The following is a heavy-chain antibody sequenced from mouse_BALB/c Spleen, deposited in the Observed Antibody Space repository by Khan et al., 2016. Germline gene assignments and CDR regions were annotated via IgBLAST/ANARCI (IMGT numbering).Heavy chain of an antibody. CDR2: IYPGDGDT. CDR1: GYAFSSYW. V-gene: IGHV1-80*01. Sequence: QVRLQQSGAELVRPGSSVKISCKASGYAFSSYWMNWVKQRPGQGLEWIGQIYPGDGDTNYNGKFKGKATLTADKSSSTAYMQLSSLTSEDSAVYFCARESYGYDTFAYWGQGTLVTVSA. J-gene: IGHJ3*01. CDR3: ARESYGYDTFAY. D-gene: IGHD2-2*01.